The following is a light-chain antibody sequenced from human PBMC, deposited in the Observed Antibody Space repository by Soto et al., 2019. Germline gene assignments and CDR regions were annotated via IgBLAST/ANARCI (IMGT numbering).Light chain of an antibody. CDR1: QSAGTN. CDR3: QQYNNWPPLT. V-gene: IGKV3-15*01. J-gene: IGKJ4*01. Sequence: EIVMTQSPVTLSVSPGGGATLSCRASQSAGTNLAWYQQQPGQPPRLLIYGASIRATGVPGRFSGSGSGTEFPLTISSLQSEDFAVYYCQQYNNWPPLTFGGGTKVEIE. CDR2: GAS.